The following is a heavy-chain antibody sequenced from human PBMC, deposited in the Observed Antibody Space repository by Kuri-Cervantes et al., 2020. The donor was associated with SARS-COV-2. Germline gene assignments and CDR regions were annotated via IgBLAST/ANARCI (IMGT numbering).Heavy chain of an antibody. J-gene: IGHJ4*02. CDR2: ISAYNGNT. D-gene: IGHD2-21*01. V-gene: IGHV1-18*01. Sequence: ASVKVSCKASGYTFISYGISWVRQAPGQGLEWMGWISAYNGNTNYAQKLQGRVTMTTDTSTSTAYMELSSLTSEDTAIYYCYCAPKEGFDTWGQGTLVTVSS. CDR3: YCAPKEGFDT. CDR1: GYTFISYG.